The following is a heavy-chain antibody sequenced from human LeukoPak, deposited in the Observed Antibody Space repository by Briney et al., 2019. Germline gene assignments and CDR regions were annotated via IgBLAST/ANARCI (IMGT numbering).Heavy chain of an antibody. D-gene: IGHD3-9*01. CDR2: ISGSGGST. J-gene: IGHJ4*02. CDR3: AKDAPSCYDILTGQDY. V-gene: IGHV3-23*01. CDR1: GFTFSRYD. Sequence: GGSLRLSCAASGFTFSRYDMSWVRQAPGKGLEWVSAISGSGGSTYYADSVKGRFTVSRDNSKNTLYLQMNSLRAEDTAVYYCAKDAPSCYDILTGQDYWGQGTLVTVSS.